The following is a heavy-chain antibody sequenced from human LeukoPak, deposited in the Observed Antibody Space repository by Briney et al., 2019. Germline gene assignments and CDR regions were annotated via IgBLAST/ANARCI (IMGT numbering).Heavy chain of an antibody. CDR2: IDNDVTTT. V-gene: IGHV3-74*01. CDR3: AREYWGSSFDY. J-gene: IGHJ4*02. Sequence: PGGSLRLSCAASGFTFSVYGMRWVRQAPGKGLVWVSRIDNDVTTTSYADSVRGRFTISRDNAKSTLYLQMNSLRAEDTAVYYCAREYWGSSFDYWGQGTLVSVSS. CDR1: GFTFSVYG. D-gene: IGHD2-15*01.